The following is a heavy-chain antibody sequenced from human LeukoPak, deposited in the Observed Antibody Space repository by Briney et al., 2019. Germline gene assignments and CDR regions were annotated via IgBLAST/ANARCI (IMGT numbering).Heavy chain of an antibody. CDR1: GYTFTGYY. V-gene: IGHV1-2*06. CDR2: INPNSGGT. J-gene: IGHJ4*02. CDR3: ARGLIAAAGAHY. Sequence: ASVKVSCKASGYTFTGYYMHWVRQAPGQGLEWMGRINPNSGGTNYAQKFQGRVTMTRNTSISTAYMELSSLRSEDTAVYYCARGLIAAAGAHYWGQGTLVTVSS. D-gene: IGHD6-13*01.